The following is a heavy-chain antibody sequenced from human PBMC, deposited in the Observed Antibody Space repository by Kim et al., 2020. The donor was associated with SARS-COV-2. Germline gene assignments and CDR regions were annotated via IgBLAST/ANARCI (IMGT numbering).Heavy chain of an antibody. V-gene: IGHV3-23*01. CDR3: ARVNGDKIDY. Sequence: GGSLRLSCAASGFTFSSYAMNWVRQAPGKGLEWVTAITGSGSSTCYADSVKGRFTISRDNAKNSLYLQMNSLKAEDTAVYYCARVNGDKIDYCCQGTLVT. CDR1: GFTFSSYA. CDR2: ITGSGSST. D-gene: IGHD4-17*01. J-gene: IGHJ4*02.